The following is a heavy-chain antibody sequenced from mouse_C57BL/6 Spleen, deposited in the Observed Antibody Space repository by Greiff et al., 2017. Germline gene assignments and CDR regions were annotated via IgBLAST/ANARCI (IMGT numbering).Heavy chain of an antibody. CDR3: ARGGPNPY. CDR2: IDPSDSYS. Sequence: QVQLQQPGAELVMPGASVKLSCKASGYTFTSYWMHWVKQRPGQGLEWIGEIDPSDSYSNYNQKFKGKSTLTVDKSSSTAYMQLSSLTSEDSAVYYCARGGPNPYGGQGTTLTVSS. V-gene: IGHV1-69*01. CDR1: GYTFTSYW. D-gene: IGHD6-5*01. J-gene: IGHJ2*01.